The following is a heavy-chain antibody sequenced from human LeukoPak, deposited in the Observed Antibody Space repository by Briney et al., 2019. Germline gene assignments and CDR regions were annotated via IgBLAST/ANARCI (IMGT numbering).Heavy chain of an antibody. V-gene: IGHV1-18*01. CDR3: ARDRNPWIQLNMDFDY. CDR2: ISAYNGNT. D-gene: IGHD5-18*01. J-gene: IGHJ4*02. Sequence: ASVKVSCKASGYTFTSYGISWVRQAPGQGLEWMGWISAYNGNTNYAQKLQGRVTMTTDTSTSTAYMELRSLGPDDTAVYYCARDRNPWIQLNMDFDYWGQGTLVTVSS. CDR1: GYTFTSYG.